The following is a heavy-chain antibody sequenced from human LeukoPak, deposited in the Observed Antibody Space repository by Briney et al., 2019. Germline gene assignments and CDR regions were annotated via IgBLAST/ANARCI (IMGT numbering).Heavy chain of an antibody. J-gene: IGHJ4*02. D-gene: IGHD6-19*01. V-gene: IGHV1-2*02. CDR1: GHTFTGYY. CDR2: INPNSGGT. Sequence: ASVKVSCKASGHTFTGYYMHWVRQAPGQGLEWMGWINPNSGGTNYAQKFQGRVTMTRDTSISTAYMELSRLRSDDTAVYYCATEIQFLSGWYGTFDYWGQGTLVTVSS. CDR3: ATEIQFLSGWYGTFDY.